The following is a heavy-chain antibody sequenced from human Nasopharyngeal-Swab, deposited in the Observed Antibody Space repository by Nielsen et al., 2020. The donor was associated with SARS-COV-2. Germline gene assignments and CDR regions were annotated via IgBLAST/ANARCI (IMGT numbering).Heavy chain of an antibody. CDR1: GYTFTSYA. D-gene: IGHD5-18*01. CDR2: INAGNGNT. Sequence: ASVKVSCKASGYTFTSYAMHWVRQAPGQRLEWMGWINAGNGNTKYSQKFQGRVTITRDTSASTAYMELSSLRSEDTAVYYCARDRELWFSHYYYYYGMDVWGQGTTVTVSS. V-gene: IGHV1-3*01. CDR3: ARDRELWFSHYYYYYGMDV. J-gene: IGHJ6*02.